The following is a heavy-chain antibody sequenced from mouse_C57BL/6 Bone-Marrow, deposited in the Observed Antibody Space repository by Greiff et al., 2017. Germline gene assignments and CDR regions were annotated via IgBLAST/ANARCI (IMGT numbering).Heavy chain of an antibody. J-gene: IGHJ3*01. Sequence: QVQLQQPGAELVMPGASVKLSCKASGYTFTSYWMHWVKQRPGQGLEWIGEIDPSDSYTNYNEKFKGKATLTADKSSSTAYMQLSSLTSEDSAVYFCARSAYYYGSKFAYWGQGTLVTVSA. CDR3: ARSAYYYGSKFAY. D-gene: IGHD1-1*01. CDR1: GYTFTSYW. CDR2: IDPSDSYT. V-gene: IGHV1-69*01.